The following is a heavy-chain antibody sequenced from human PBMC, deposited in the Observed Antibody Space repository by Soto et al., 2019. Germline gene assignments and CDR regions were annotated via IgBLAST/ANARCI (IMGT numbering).Heavy chain of an antibody. Sequence: EVQLVESGGGLVQPGGSLRLSCAASGFTFSSYSMNWVRQAPGKGLEWVSYISSSSSTIYYADSVKGRFTISRDNAKNSLYLQMNSLRAEDTAVYYCARDQGAGKQWLVRNDAFDIWGQGTMVTVSS. V-gene: IGHV3-48*01. J-gene: IGHJ3*02. CDR3: ARDQGAGKQWLVRNDAFDI. CDR2: ISSSSSTI. CDR1: GFTFSSYS. D-gene: IGHD6-19*01.